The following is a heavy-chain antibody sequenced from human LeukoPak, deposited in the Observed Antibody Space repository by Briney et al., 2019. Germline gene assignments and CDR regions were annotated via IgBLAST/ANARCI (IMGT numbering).Heavy chain of an antibody. J-gene: IGHJ4*02. D-gene: IGHD1-14*01. CDR1: GFTFSGHW. CDR3: TRDRSRAEDD. Sequence: GGSLRLSCAASGFTFSGHWMSWVRQAPGKGLEWVANINQGGGDKYYVDSVKGRFTISRDNANNLLYLQMNSLRGEDTAVYYCTRDRSRAEDDWGQGTLVTVSS. CDR2: INQGGGDK. V-gene: IGHV3-7*01.